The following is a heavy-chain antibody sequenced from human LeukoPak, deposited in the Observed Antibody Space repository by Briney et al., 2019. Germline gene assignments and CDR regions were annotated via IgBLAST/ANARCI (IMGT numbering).Heavy chain of an antibody. D-gene: IGHD1-7*01. CDR2: INHSGST. CDR1: GGSFSGYY. Sequence: PSETLSLTCAVYGGSFSGYYWSWIRQPPAKGLEWIGEINHSGSTNYNPSLKSRVTISVDTSKNQFSLKLSSVTAADTAVYYCARVRYNWNYDWFDPWGQGTLVTVSS. V-gene: IGHV4-34*01. J-gene: IGHJ5*02. CDR3: ARVRYNWNYDWFDP.